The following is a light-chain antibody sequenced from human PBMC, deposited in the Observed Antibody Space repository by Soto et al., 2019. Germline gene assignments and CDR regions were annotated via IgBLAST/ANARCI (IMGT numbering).Light chain of an antibody. V-gene: IGLV1-44*01. Sequence: QSVLTQPPSESGTPGQRVTISCSGSSSNIGSNSVTWFQQLPGTAPNLLISNNNQRPSGVPDRFSGSKSGTSASLAINGLQSDDEADYFCAALNASLNAWVFGGGTKLTVL. J-gene: IGLJ3*02. CDR1: SSNIGSNS. CDR2: NNN. CDR3: AALNASLNAWV.